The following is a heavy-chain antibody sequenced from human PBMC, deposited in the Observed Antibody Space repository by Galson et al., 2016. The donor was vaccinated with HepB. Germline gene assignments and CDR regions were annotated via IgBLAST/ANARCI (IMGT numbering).Heavy chain of an antibody. CDR1: GFTFNDYT. CDR2: ISWDGGST. D-gene: IGHD2-15*01. J-gene: IGHJ6*04. CDR3: TKNVSQYWDYHHYAMDV. Sequence: SLRLSCAASGFTFNDYTMHWVRQAPGKGLEWVSVISWDGGSTDYADSVQGRFTISRDKSKYSLYLQMNSLRSEDTALYYCTKNVSQYWDYHHYAMDVWGKGTTVTVAS. V-gene: IGHV3-43*01.